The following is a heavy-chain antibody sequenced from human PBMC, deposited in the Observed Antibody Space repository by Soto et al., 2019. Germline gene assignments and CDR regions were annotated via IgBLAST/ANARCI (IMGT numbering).Heavy chain of an antibody. CDR1: GFTFTNYW. J-gene: IGHJ4*02. Sequence: GGSLRLSCAASGFTFTNYWMHWVRQAPEKGLVWVARLDNEGIYTSYADSVKGRFTISRDNAKNTLYLQMNDLRVEDTAVYYCGSVFEYWGQGSLVTVSS. V-gene: IGHV3-74*01. CDR3: GSVFEY. CDR2: LDNEGIYT.